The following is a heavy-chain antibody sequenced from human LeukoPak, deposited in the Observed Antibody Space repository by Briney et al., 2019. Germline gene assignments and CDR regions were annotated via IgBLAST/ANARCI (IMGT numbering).Heavy chain of an antibody. CDR2: ISGSGGST. CDR1: GFTFSSYA. D-gene: IGHD6-13*01. CDR3: AKVRIAAAGRGYYYGMDV. V-gene: IGHV3-23*01. J-gene: IGHJ6*02. Sequence: PGGSLRLSCAASGFTFSSYAMSWVRQAPGKGLEWVSAISGSGGSTYYADSVKGRFTISRDNSKNTLYLQMNSLRAEDTAVYYCAKVRIAAAGRGYYYGMDVWGQGTTVTVSS.